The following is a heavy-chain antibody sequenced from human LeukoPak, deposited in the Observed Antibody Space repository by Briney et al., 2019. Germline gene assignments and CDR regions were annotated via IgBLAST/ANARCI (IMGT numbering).Heavy chain of an antibody. CDR3: ARPHYYDSIGYYFDY. Sequence: GESLQISCKGSGYSFTTYWIGWVRQLPGKGLEWMGIIYPGDSDTRYSPSFQGQVTISADKSICTAYLQWSSLQASDTAMYYCARPHYYDSIGYYFDYWGQGTLVTVSS. J-gene: IGHJ4*02. CDR2: IYPGDSDT. D-gene: IGHD3-22*01. V-gene: IGHV5-51*01. CDR1: GYSFTTYW.